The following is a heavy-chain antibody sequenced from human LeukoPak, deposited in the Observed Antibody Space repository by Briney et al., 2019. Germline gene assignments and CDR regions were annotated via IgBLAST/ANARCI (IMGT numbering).Heavy chain of an antibody. CDR1: GGSFSGYY. D-gene: IGHD7-27*01. CDR2: INHSGST. CDR3: ARTLVTGGSLAFDY. J-gene: IGHJ4*02. V-gene: IGHV4-34*01. Sequence: SETLSLTCAVYGGSFSGYYWNWVRQPPGKGLEWIGEINHSGSTNYNPSLKSRVTMSVDTSKNQFSLKLSSVTAADTAVYYCARTLVTGGSLAFDYWGQGTLVTVYS.